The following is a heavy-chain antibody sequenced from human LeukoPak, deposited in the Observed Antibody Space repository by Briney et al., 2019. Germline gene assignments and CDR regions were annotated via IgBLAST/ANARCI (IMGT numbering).Heavy chain of an antibody. CDR3: ARPQCSGGSCYSAFDY. CDR1: GYSFTSYW. CDR2: IYPGDSDT. V-gene: IGHV5-51*01. J-gene: IGHJ4*02. Sequence: GESLKISCKGSGYSFTSYWIVWVRQMPGKGLEWMGIIYPGDSDTRYSPSFQGQVTISADKSISTAYLQRSSLNASDTAMYYCARPQCSGGSCYSAFDYWGQGTLVTVSS. D-gene: IGHD2-15*01.